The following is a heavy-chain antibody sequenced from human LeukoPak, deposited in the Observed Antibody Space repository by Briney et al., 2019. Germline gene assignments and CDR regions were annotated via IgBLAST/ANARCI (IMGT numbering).Heavy chain of an antibody. V-gene: IGHV4-39*07. Sequence: SETLSLTCTVSGGSVYTSDYYWGWVRQPPGKGPEWIGDIFYTGKTSYNPSLKSRVSISIDTSKNQFSLKLTSVTAADTAVYYCARVFDSWGQGTLVTVSS. CDR2: IFYTGKT. CDR3: ARVFDS. CDR1: GGSVYTSDYY. J-gene: IGHJ4*02.